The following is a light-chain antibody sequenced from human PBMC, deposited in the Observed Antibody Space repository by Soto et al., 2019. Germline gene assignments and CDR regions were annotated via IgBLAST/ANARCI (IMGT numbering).Light chain of an antibody. V-gene: IGKV3-15*01. CDR3: QQYSYWPRT. Sequence: IVMTQSPPALSSVPGEEXXXXXXASQSLRSNLAWYQQKPGQAPRLLIYGASTRATGIPARFSGSGSGTEFTLTISSLQSEDFAVYYCQQYSYWPRTFGQGTKVDI. CDR1: QSLRSN. J-gene: IGKJ1*01. CDR2: GAS.